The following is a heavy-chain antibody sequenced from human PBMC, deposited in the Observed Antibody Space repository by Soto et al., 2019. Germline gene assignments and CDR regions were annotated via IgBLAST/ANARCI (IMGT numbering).Heavy chain of an antibody. J-gene: IGHJ4*02. Sequence: SETLSLTCTVSGGPISSSSYYWGWIRQPPGKVLELIGSIYYSGITYYNPSLKSRVTISVDTSKNQFSLKLSSVTAADTAVYYCARTAVAGFDYWGQGTLVTVSS. CDR1: GGPISSSSYY. D-gene: IGHD6-19*01. V-gene: IGHV4-39*01. CDR2: IYYSGIT. CDR3: ARTAVAGFDY.